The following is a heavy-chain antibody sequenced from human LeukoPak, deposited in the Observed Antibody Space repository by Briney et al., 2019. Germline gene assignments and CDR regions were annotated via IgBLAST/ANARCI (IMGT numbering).Heavy chain of an antibody. CDR3: ASRPGVVPAVLFDY. CDR1: GGSFSGYY. CDR2: INHSGST. J-gene: IGHJ4*02. Sequence: SETLSLTCAVYGGSFSGYYWSWIRQPPGKGLEWIGEINHSGSTNYNPSLKSRVTISVDTSKNQFSLKLSFVTAADTAVYYCASRPGVVPAVLFDYWGQGTLVTVSS. V-gene: IGHV4-34*01. D-gene: IGHD2-2*01.